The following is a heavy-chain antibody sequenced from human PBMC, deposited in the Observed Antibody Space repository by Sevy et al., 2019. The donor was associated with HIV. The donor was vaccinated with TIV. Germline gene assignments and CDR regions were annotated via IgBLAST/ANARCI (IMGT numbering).Heavy chain of an antibody. J-gene: IGHJ3*02. D-gene: IGHD2-2*01. CDR3: ARTGCSITSCLTADAFDI. Sequence: GGSLRLSCAASGFTFSSYSMNWVRQAPGKGLEWVSSISGISNYIYYADSVKGRFTISRDNAKSSLYLQMNSLIAEDTAVYYCARTGCSITSCLTADAFDIWGQGTLVTVSS. CDR1: GFTFSSYS. V-gene: IGHV3-21*06. CDR2: ISGISNYI.